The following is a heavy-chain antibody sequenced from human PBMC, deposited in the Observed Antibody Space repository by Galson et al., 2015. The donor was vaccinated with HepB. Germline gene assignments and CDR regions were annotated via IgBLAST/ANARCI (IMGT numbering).Heavy chain of an antibody. CDR2: ISYDGSIK. CDR3: AKPFSRYTTRGEGNYFDS. Sequence: SLRLSCAASGFAFYNYGMHWVRQAPGKGLEWVAVISYDGSIKFYAGSVKGRFTISRDSSMNTLCLQMNGLNVEDTALYFCAKPFSRYTTRGEGNYFDSWGQGVLVTISS. CDR1: GFAFYNYG. D-gene: IGHD1-1*01. J-gene: IGHJ4*02. V-gene: IGHV3-30*18.